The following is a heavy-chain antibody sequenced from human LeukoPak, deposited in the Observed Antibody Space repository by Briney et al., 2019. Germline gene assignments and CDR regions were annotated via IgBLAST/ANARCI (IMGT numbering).Heavy chain of an antibody. J-gene: IGHJ4*02. Sequence: GGSLRLSCAASGFTFSSYAMSGVRQAPGKGLEWVAAISGGGGSTYYADSVKGRFTISRDNSKNTLYLQMNSLRAEDTAVYYCAKALYGGNSEGTPVDYWGQGTLVTVSS. CDR1: GFTFSSYA. CDR2: ISGGGGST. CDR3: AKALYGGNSEGTPVDY. V-gene: IGHV3-23*01. D-gene: IGHD4-23*01.